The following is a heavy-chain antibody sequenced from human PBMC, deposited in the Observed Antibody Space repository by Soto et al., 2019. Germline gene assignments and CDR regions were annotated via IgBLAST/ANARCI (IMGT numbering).Heavy chain of an antibody. CDR2: ISYDGSNK. CDR3: AKDHLSGYYDSWSGYHRPNWFDP. D-gene: IGHD3-3*01. Sequence: GGSLRLSCAASGFTFSSYGMHWVRQAPGKGLEWVAVISYDGSNKYYADSVKGRFTISRDNSKNTLYLQMNSLRAEDTAVYYCAKDHLSGYYDSWSGYHRPNWFDPWGQGTLVTVSS. V-gene: IGHV3-30*18. J-gene: IGHJ5*02. CDR1: GFTFSSYG.